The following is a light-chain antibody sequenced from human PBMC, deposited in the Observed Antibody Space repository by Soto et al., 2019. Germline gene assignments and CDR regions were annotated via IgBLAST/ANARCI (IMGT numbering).Light chain of an antibody. CDR2: EDN. J-gene: IGLJ2*01. CDR1: SGSIASNY. Sequence: NFMLTQPHSVSESPGKTVTISCTRSSGSIASNYVQWYQQRPGSAPTPVIYEDNERPSGVPDRFSGSIDSSSNSASLTISGLKTDDEADYYCQSHHSRNVVFGGGTKLTVL. CDR3: QSHHSRNVV. V-gene: IGLV6-57*04.